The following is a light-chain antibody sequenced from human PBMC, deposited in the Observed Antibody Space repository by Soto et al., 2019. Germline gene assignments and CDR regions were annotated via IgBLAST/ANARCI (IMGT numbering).Light chain of an antibody. CDR2: AAS. J-gene: IGKJ2*01. CDR3: QQSLSKFLNT. CDR1: QSISSY. Sequence: DIQMTQSPSSLSASVGDRVTITCRASQSISSYLNWYQQKPGKAPKLLIYAASSLQSGVPSRFSGSGSGTDFTLTISSLQPEDFATYYCQQSLSKFLNTVGQGTK. V-gene: IGKV1-39*01.